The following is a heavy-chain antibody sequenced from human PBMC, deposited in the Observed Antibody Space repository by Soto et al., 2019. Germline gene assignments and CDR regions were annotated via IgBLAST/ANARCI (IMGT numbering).Heavy chain of an antibody. J-gene: IGHJ4*02. CDR2: ISYAGSNK. D-gene: IGHD6-13*01. Sequence: QVQLVESGGGVVQPGRSLRLSCAASGFTFSSYGMHWVRQAPGKGLEWVAVISYAGSNKYYADSVKRRFTISRDNSKNTLSLQVNSLRAEDTAVYYSAKDPLSSSSPDFDYWGQGNLVTVSS. CDR3: AKDPLSSSSPDFDY. V-gene: IGHV3-30*18. CDR1: GFTFSSYG.